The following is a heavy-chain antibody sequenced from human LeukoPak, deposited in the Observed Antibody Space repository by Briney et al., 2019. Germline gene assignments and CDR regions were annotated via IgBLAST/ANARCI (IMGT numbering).Heavy chain of an antibody. CDR1: GFTFSGSA. J-gene: IGHJ4*02. CDR3: TRLRGEKASGDY. CDR2: IRSKTNNYAT. D-gene: IGHD3-10*01. V-gene: IGHV3-73*01. Sequence: PGGSLRLSCAASGFTFSGSAVHWVRQAPGKGLEWVGRIRSKTNNYATEYAVSVEGRFTISRDDSKNTVYLQMNSLKTEDMAVYYCTRLRGEKASGDYWGQGTLVTVS.